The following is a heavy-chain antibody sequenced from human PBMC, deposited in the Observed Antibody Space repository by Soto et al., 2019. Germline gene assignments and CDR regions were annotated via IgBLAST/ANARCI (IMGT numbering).Heavy chain of an antibody. D-gene: IGHD2-15*01. CDR3: ARDVPVKERFLWPYCSGGSCYSPFYY. V-gene: IGHV1-69*08. CDR1: GGTFSSYT. Sequence: QVQLVQSGAEVKKPGSSVKVSCKASGGTFSSYTISWVRQAPGQGLEWMGRIIPILGIANYAQKFQGRVTITADKSTSTAYMELSSLRSEDTAVYYCARDVPVKERFLWPYCSGGSCYSPFYYWGQGTLVTVSS. CDR2: IIPILGIA. J-gene: IGHJ4*02.